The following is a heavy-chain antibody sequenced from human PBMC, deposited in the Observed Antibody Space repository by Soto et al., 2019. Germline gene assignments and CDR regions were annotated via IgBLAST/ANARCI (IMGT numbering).Heavy chain of an antibody. J-gene: IGHJ6*02. CDR1: GFTFSNAW. CDR3: TTLTYYDFWSGEYYYYGMDV. V-gene: IGHV3-15*07. D-gene: IGHD3-3*01. Sequence: GGSLRLSCAASGFTFSNAWMNWVRQAPGKGLEWVGRIKSKTDGGTTDYAAPVKGRFTISRDDSKNTLYVQMNSLKTEDTAVYYCTTLTYYDFWSGEYYYYGMDVWGQGTTVTVSS. CDR2: IKSKTDGGTT.